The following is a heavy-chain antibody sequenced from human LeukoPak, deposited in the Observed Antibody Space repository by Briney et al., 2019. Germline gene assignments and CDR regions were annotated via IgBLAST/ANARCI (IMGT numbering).Heavy chain of an antibody. CDR3: ARGDFWSGYYRTIHWYFDL. Sequence: PSETLSLTSAVYGGSFSGYYWSWIRQPPGKGLEWIGEINHSGSTNYNPSLKSRVTISVDTSKNQFSLKLSSVTAADTAVYYCARGDFWSGYYRTIHWYFDLWGRGTLVSVSS. CDR2: INHSGST. J-gene: IGHJ2*01. D-gene: IGHD3-3*01. V-gene: IGHV4-34*01. CDR1: GGSFSGYY.